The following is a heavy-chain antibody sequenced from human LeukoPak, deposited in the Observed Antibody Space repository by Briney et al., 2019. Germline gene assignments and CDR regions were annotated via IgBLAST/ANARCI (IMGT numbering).Heavy chain of an antibody. Sequence: SETLSLTCTVSGGSISSSTYYWGWIGQPPGKALEWIGSVYYSGTTSYNPSLKSRVTISVDMSKNHFSLRLRSVTAADTAMYYCARGTLYRGWSYYLDFWGQGSQVTVSS. V-gene: IGHV4-39*07. CDR2: VYYSGTT. D-gene: IGHD6-19*01. CDR1: GGSISSSTYY. CDR3: ARGTLYRGWSYYLDF. J-gene: IGHJ4*02.